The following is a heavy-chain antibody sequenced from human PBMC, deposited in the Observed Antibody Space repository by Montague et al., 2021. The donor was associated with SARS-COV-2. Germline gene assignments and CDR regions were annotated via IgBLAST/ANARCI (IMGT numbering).Heavy chain of an antibody. D-gene: IGHD5-12*01. V-gene: IGHV3-30-3*01. CDR3: ARPSSGYGYCFDY. CDR1: GFTFSSYA. J-gene: IGHJ4*02. Sequence: SLRLSCAASGFTFSSYAMHWVRQAPGKGLEWVAVISYDGSNKYYADSVKGRFTISRDNSKNTLYLQMNSLRAEDTAVYYCARPSSGYGYCFDYWGQGTLVTVSS. CDR2: ISYDGSNK.